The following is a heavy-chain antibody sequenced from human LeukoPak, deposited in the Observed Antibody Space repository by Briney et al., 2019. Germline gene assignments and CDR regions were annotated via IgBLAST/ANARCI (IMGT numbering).Heavy chain of an antibody. V-gene: IGHV3-20*04. CDR1: GFTFSSYW. J-gene: IGHJ6*03. Sequence: GGSLRLSCAASGFTFSSYWMSWVRQAPGKGLEWVSGINWNGGSTGYADSVKGRFTISRDNAKNSLYLQMNSLRAEDTALYYCARDRHYYYYYMDVWGKGTTVTVSS. CDR3: ARDRHYYYYYMDV. CDR2: INWNGGST.